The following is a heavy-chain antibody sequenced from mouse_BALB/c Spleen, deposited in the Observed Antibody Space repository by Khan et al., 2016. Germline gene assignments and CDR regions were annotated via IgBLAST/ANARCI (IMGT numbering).Heavy chain of an antibody. CDR1: GYTFSSYW. D-gene: IGHD1-1*01. CDR3: ARIVLYGSSHVFDY. V-gene: IGHV1-9*01. Sequence: QVQLKQSGAELMKPGASVKISCKATGYTFSSYWIEWVKQRPGHGLEWIGEILPGSGSTNYNEKFKGKATFPADTSSNTAYMQLSSLTSEDSAVYYCARIVLYGSSHVFDYWGQGTTLTVSS. J-gene: IGHJ2*01. CDR2: ILPGSGST.